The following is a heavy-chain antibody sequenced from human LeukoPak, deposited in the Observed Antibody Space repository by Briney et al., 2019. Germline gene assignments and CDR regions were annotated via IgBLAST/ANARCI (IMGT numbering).Heavy chain of an antibody. V-gene: IGHV1-2*06. CDR1: GYTFTSYD. J-gene: IGHJ4*02. D-gene: IGHD6-19*01. CDR3: ARDSPGYSSGTIDY. Sequence: ASVKVSCKASGYTFTSYDINWVRQAPGQGLEWMGRINPNSGGTNYAQKFQGRVTMTRDTSISTAYMELSRLRSDDTAVYYCARDSPGYSSGTIDYWGQGTLVTVSS. CDR2: INPNSGGT.